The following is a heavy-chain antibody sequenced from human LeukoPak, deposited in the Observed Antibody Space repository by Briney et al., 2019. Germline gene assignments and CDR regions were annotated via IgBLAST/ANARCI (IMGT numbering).Heavy chain of an antibody. CDR2: ISSSSSYI. J-gene: IGHJ5*02. CDR1: GFTFSSYS. CDR3: ARGTTRIVGATDWFDP. D-gene: IGHD1-26*01. V-gene: IGHV3-21*01. Sequence: PGGSLRLSCAASGFTFSSYSMNWVRQAPGKGLEWVSSISSSSSYIYYADSVEGRFTISRDNAKNSLYLQMNSLRAEDTAVYYCARGTTRIVGATDWFDPWGQGTLVTVSS.